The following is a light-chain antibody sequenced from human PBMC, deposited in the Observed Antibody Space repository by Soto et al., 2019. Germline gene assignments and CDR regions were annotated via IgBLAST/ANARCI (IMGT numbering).Light chain of an antibody. CDR2: EVS. Sequence: QSSLTQPASVSGSPGQSITISCTGTTSDIGGYTYVSWYQHHPGKAPKLMIYEVSNRPSGVSTRFSGSKSGNTASLTISGLQAEDEADYYCSSYTSSGTRGLFGGGTQLTVL. CDR1: TSDIGGYTY. V-gene: IGLV2-14*01. CDR3: SSYTSSGTRGL. J-gene: IGLJ2*01.